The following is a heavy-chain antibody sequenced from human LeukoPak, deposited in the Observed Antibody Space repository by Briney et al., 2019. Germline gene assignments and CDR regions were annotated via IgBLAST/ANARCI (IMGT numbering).Heavy chain of an antibody. V-gene: IGHV3-48*04. Sequence: GGSLRLSCAASGFTFSSYSMNWVRQAPGKGLEWVSYISSSSSTIYYADSVKGRFTISRDNAKNSLYLQMNSLRAEDTAVYYCATDLRAETNYYDSYEDAFDIWGQGTMVTVPS. CDR3: ATDLRAETNYYDSYEDAFDI. CDR2: ISSSSSTI. CDR1: GFTFSSYS. J-gene: IGHJ3*02. D-gene: IGHD3-22*01.